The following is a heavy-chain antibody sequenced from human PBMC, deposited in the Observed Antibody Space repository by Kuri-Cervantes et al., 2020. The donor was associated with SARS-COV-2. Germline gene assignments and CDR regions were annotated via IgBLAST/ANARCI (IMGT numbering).Heavy chain of an antibody. D-gene: IGHD3-22*01. Sequence: ASVKVSCKASGYTFTGYYMHWVRQAPGQGLEWMGWINPNSGGTNYAQKFQGRVTMTRDTSISTAYMELSSLRSEDTAVYYCARETYYYDSSGYYRRLYGMDVWGPGTTVTVSS. CDR2: INPNSGGT. V-gene: IGHV1-2*02. CDR3: ARETYYYDSSGYYRRLYGMDV. J-gene: IGHJ6*02. CDR1: GYTFTGYY.